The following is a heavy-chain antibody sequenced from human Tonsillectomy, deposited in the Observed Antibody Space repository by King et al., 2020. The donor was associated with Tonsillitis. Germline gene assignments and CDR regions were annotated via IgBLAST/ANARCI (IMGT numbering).Heavy chain of an antibody. V-gene: IGHV4-39*07. CDR1: GGSISSSSYY. D-gene: IGHD3-16*02. CDR3: ARRVGDYVWGSYRSIPFDY. CDR2: IYYSGST. Sequence: LQLQESGPGLVKPSETLSLTCTVSGGSISSSSYYWGWIRQPPGKGLEWIGSIYYSGSTYYNPSLKSRVTISVDTSKNQFSLKLSSVTAADTAVYYCARRVGDYVWGSYRSIPFDYWGQGTLVTVSS. J-gene: IGHJ4*02.